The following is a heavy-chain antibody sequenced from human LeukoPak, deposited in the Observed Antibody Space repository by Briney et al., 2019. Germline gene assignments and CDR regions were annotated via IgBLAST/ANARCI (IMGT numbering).Heavy chain of an antibody. Sequence: GRSLRLSCATSGFTFSHYGMHWVRQAPGKGLEWVAVIWSDGSDRYYGDPVKGRFTISRDNFQRTVYLQMNSLRAEDTAVYYCAKDAQRGFDYSNSLDNWGQGTLVTVSS. V-gene: IGHV3-33*06. J-gene: IGHJ4*02. CDR3: AKDAQRGFDYSNSLDN. CDR2: IWSDGSDR. D-gene: IGHD4-11*01. CDR1: GFTFSHYG.